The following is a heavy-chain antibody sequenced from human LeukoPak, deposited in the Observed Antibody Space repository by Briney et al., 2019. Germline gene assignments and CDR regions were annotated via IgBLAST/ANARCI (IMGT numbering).Heavy chain of an antibody. V-gene: IGHV4-34*01. CDR3: ARDDVVPAARDYYGMDV. D-gene: IGHD2-2*01. CDR2: INHSGST. Sequence: SETLSLTCAVYGGSFSGYYWSWIRQPPGKGLEWIGEINHSGSTNYNPSLKSRVTMSVDTSKNQFSLKLSSVTAADTAVYYCARDDVVPAARDYYGMDVWGQGTTVTVSS. CDR1: GGSFSGYY. J-gene: IGHJ6*02.